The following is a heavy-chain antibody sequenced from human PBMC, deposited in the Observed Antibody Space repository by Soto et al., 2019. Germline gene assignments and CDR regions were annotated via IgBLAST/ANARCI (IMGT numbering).Heavy chain of an antibody. CDR2: VSFDGSNK. V-gene: IGHV3-30-3*01. D-gene: IGHD6-13*01. CDR3: ARDQTGITTAGGGRIDR. CDR1: GFTFSTHA. J-gene: IGHJ5*02. Sequence: QVQLVESGGGVVLPGRSLRLSCAASGFTFSTHAMHWVRQAPGKGLECVAIVSFDGSNKYYADSVKGRFTISRDNSKNTLYLQMSGLTPEDTAFYYCARDQTGITTAGGGRIDRWGQGTLVTVSS.